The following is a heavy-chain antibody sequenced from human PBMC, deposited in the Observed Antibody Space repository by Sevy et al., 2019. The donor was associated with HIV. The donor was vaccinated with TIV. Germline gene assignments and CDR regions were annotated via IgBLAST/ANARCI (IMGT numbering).Heavy chain of an antibody. CDR2: ISYEGTET. V-gene: IGHV3-30-3*01. CDR1: GFAFSSHA. D-gene: IGHD2-8*02. Sequence: GGSLRLSCAASGFAFSSHAMHWLRQAPGKGLEWVAVISYEGTETFYAASVEGRFTISRDNSKNMLSLQINSLRPEDAAVYFCARDGGFSHYWYPLYWGHGTLVTVSS. J-gene: IGHJ4*03. CDR3: ARDGGFSHYWYPLY.